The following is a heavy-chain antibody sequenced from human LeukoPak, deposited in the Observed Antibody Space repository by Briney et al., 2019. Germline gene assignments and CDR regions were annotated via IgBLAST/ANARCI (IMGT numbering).Heavy chain of an antibody. J-gene: IGHJ4*02. CDR3: ARRGGVGPFDY. Sequence: SETLSLTCTVSGGSISSSSYYWGWIRQPPEKGLEWIGSIYYSGSTYYNPSLQGRVTISVDTSKNQFSLKLSSVTAADTAVYYCARRGGVGPFDYWGQGTLVTVSS. CDR1: GGSISSSSYY. V-gene: IGHV4-39*01. CDR2: IYYSGST. D-gene: IGHD1-26*01.